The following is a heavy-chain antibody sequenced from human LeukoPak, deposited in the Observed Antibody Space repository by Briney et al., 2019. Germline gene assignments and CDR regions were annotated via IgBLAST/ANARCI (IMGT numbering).Heavy chain of an antibody. V-gene: IGHV4-34*01. CDR1: GGSFSGYY. CDR2: INHSGST. Sequence: SETLSLTCAVYGGSFSGYYWSWIRQPPGKGREWIGEINHSGSTNYNPSLKSRVTISLVTSKNQFSLRLDSVPAADTAVYYCARARYYDSSGYQKGAFDIWGQGTMVTVSS. J-gene: IGHJ3*02. D-gene: IGHD3-22*01. CDR3: ARARYYDSSGYQKGAFDI.